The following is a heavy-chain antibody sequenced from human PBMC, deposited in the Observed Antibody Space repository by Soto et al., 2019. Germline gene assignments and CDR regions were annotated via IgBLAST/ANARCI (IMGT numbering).Heavy chain of an antibody. J-gene: IGHJ4*02. CDR3: AKDRTSWHTGGFDY. V-gene: IGHV3-23*01. CDR2: VSASGGTT. Sequence: EVQLLESGGGLVQPGGSLRLSCVASGFTFSSYAMSWVRQAPGKGLEWVSAVSASGGTTYYADSVKGRFTISRDNPKNTFDLQMNSLRVEDAAIYYCAKDRTSWHTGGFDYWGQGTLVTVSS. D-gene: IGHD6-13*01. CDR1: GFTFSSYA.